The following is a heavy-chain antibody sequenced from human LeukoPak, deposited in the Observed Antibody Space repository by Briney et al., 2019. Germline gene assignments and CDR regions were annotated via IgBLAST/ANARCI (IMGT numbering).Heavy chain of an antibody. CDR2: ISAYNGNT. CDR3: ARGGKLERLEGAFDI. V-gene: IGHV1-18*01. CDR1: GYTFTSYG. J-gene: IGHJ3*02. D-gene: IGHD1-1*01. Sequence: GASVKVSCKASGYTFTSYGISWVRQAPGQGLEWMGWISAYNGNTNYAQKLQGRVTMTRDMSTSTVYMELSSLRSEDTAVYYCARGGKLERLEGAFDIWGQGTMVTVSS.